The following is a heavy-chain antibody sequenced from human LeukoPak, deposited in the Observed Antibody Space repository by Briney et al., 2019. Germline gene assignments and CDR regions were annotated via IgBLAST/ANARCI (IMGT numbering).Heavy chain of an antibody. CDR3: ARELNPRDYCSGGSCYGNYYYGMDV. V-gene: IGHV3-30*04. CDR2: ISYDGSNK. D-gene: IGHD2-15*01. J-gene: IGHJ6*04. CDR1: GFTFSSYA. Sequence: GGSLRLSCAASGFTFSSYAMHWVRQAPGEGLEWVAVISYDGSNKYYADSVKGRFTISRDNSKNTLYLQMNSLRAEDTAVYYCARELNPRDYCSGGSCYGNYYYGMDVWGRGTTVTVSS.